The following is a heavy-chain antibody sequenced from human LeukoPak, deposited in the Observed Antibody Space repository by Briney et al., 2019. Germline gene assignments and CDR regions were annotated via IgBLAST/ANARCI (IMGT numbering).Heavy chain of an antibody. CDR3: ARDRAFIGDTFDI. J-gene: IGHJ3*02. V-gene: IGHV3-30-3*01. CDR1: GFTFSSYA. D-gene: IGHD2-15*01. CDR2: ISYDGSNK. Sequence: GGSLRLSFAASGFTFSSYAMHWVRQAPGKGLEWVAVISYDGSNKYYADSVKGRFTISRDNSKNTLYLQMNSLRAEDTAVYYCARDRAFIGDTFDIWGQGTMVTVSS.